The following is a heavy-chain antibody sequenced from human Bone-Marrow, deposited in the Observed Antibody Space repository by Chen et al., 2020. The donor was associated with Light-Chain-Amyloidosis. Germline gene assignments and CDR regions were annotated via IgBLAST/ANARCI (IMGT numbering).Heavy chain of an antibody. J-gene: IGHJ4*02. CDR3: ARGAIDYGDSLRF. Sequence: EVLLEESGGGLIQPGGSLRLSCAASGFSVSANYMSWVRQAPGKGLEWLSVIYDGGNKFYAESVRGRFTISRDNSKNTLSLERNNLRAEDTAMYYCARGAIDYGDSLRFWGQGTLVTVSS. D-gene: IGHD4-17*01. CDR1: GFSVSANY. CDR2: IYDGGNK. V-gene: IGHV3-53*01.